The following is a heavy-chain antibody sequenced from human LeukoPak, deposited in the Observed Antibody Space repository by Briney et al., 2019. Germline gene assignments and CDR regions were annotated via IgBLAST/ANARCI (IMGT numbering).Heavy chain of an antibody. CDR1: GFTFSTYG. CDR2: IAGNGGTT. D-gene: IGHD3-3*01. CDR3: ARERVANFFDY. J-gene: IGHJ4*02. V-gene: IGHV3-23*01. Sequence: GGSLRLSCAASGFTFSTYGMNWVRQAPGKGLEWVSGIAGNGGTTYYADSVKGRFTISRDNSKNTLSLQMNSLRAEDTAVYDCARERVANFFDYWGQGTLVTVSS.